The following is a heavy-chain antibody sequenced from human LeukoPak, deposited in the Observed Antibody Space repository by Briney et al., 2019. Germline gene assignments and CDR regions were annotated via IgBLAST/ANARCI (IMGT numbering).Heavy chain of an antibody. J-gene: IGHJ4*02. CDR1: GFTVSSNY. CDR2: ISSSGSTI. D-gene: IGHD3-16*01. CDR3: ARGFTDYFDY. V-gene: IGHV3-11*04. Sequence: GGSLRLSCAASGFTVSSNYMSWVRQAPGKGLEWVSYISSSGSTIYYADSVKGRFTISRDNAKNSLYLQMNSLRAEDTAVYYCARGFTDYFDYWGQGTLVTVSS.